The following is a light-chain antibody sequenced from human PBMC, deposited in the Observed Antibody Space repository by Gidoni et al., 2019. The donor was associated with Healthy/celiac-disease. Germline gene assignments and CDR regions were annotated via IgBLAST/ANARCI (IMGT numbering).Light chain of an antibody. V-gene: IGKV3-11*01. J-gene: IGKJ4*01. Sequence: DIVLTQSPATLSLSPGERATLSCRASQSVSSYLAWYQQKPGQAPRLLIYDASNRATGIPARFSGSGSGTDFTLTISSLEPEDFAVYYCQQRSNWPPFTFGGGTKVESK. CDR1: QSVSSY. CDR2: DAS. CDR3: QQRSNWPPFT.